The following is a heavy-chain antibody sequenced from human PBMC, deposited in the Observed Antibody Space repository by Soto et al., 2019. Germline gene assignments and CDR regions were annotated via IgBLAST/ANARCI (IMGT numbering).Heavy chain of an antibody. CDR3: AKESAVVVPAAMRIPLWYYYYGMDV. CDR1: GFTFSSYG. Sequence: QVQLVESGGGVVQPGRSLRLSCAASGFTFSSYGMHWVRQAPGKGLEWVAVISYDGSNKYYADSVKGRFTISRDNSKNTLYLQMNSLRAEDTAVYYCAKESAVVVPAAMRIPLWYYYYGMDVW. D-gene: IGHD2-2*01. V-gene: IGHV3-30*18. J-gene: IGHJ6*01. CDR2: ISYDGSNK.